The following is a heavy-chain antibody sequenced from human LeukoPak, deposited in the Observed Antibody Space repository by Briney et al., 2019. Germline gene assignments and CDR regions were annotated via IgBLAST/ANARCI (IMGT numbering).Heavy chain of an antibody. V-gene: IGHV3-48*01. CDR1: GFAFSTYS. CDR2: ISDSTSTI. J-gene: IGHJ4*02. Sequence: GGSLRLSCAASGFAFSTYSMNWVRQAPGKGLEWVSYISDSTSTIYYADSVKGRFTISRDNAKNSLYLQMNSLRAEDTAVYYCARVYCSGGSCYPYFDYWGQGTLVTVSS. D-gene: IGHD2-15*01. CDR3: ARVYCSGGSCYPYFDY.